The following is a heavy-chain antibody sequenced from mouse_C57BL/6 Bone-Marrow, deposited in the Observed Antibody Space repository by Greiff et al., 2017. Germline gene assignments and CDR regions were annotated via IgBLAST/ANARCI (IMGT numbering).Heavy chain of an antibody. J-gene: IGHJ2*01. CDR2: IWSGGST. D-gene: IGHD2-2*01. CDR3: ARELWLRREGIGY. Sequence: VQLVESGPGLVQPSQSLSITCTVSGFSLTSYGVHWVRQSPGKGLEWLGVIWSGGSTDYNAAFISRLSISKDNSKSQVFFKMNSLQADDTAIYYCARELWLRREGIGYWGQGTTLTVSS. CDR1: GFSLTSYG. V-gene: IGHV2-2*01.